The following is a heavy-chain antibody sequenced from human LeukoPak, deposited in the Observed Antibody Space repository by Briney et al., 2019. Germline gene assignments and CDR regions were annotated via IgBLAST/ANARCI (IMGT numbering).Heavy chain of an antibody. CDR3: ARENWGTAFDI. Sequence: ASVKVSCTASGYTFTSNYIHWVRQAPGQGLEWMGMIYPRDGSTSYAQKFQGRVTVTRDTSTSTVHMELSGLRSEDTAVYYCARENWGTAFDIWGQGTMVTVSS. CDR2: IYPRDGST. V-gene: IGHV1-46*01. CDR1: GYTFTSNY. D-gene: IGHD7-27*01. J-gene: IGHJ3*02.